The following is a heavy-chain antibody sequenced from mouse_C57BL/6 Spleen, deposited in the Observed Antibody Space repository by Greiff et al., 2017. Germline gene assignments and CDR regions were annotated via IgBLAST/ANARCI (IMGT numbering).Heavy chain of an antibody. D-gene: IGHD4-1*01. J-gene: IGHJ2*01. CDR3: ARANWDLYYFDY. Sequence: EVNVVESGGGLVKPGGSLKLSCAASGFTFSDYGMHWVRQAPEKGLEWVAYISSGSSTIYYADTVKGRFTISRDNAKNTLFLQMTSLRSEDTAMYYCARANWDLYYFDYWGQGTTLTVSS. CDR2: ISSGSSTI. V-gene: IGHV5-17*01. CDR1: GFTFSDYG.